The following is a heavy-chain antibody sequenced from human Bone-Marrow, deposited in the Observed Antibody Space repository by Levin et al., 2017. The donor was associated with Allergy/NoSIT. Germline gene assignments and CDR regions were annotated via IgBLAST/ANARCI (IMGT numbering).Heavy chain of an antibody. CDR1: GFSFSTYW. J-gene: IGHJ4*02. V-gene: IGHV3-7*01. CDR3: AREGAYSSTWFRDYFDY. Sequence: GESLKISCAASGFSFSTYWMSWVRQAPGMGLEWVATIKQDGSEKNYVDSVKGRFTISRDNAKNSLFLQMSSLGAEDTAVYYCAREGAYSSTWFRDYFDYWGQGTLVTVSS. D-gene: IGHD6-13*01. CDR2: IKQDGSEK.